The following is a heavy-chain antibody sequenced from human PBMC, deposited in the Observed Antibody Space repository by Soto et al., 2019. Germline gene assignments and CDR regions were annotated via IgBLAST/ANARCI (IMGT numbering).Heavy chain of an antibody. CDR3: AKEYGNGYWYFDY. CDR1: GFTVSSYA. D-gene: IGHD5-18*01. CDR2: ISGSGGST. V-gene: IGHV3-23*01. Sequence: VSLSCAASGFTVSSYALRWVRQAPGKGLEWVSAISGSGGSTYYADSVKGRFTISRDTSKNTVSLQMNSLRAEDTAIYYCAKEYGNGYWYFDYWGQGTQVTVSS. J-gene: IGHJ4*02.